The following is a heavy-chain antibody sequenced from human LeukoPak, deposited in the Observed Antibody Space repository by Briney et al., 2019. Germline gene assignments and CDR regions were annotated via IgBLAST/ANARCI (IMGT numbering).Heavy chain of an antibody. CDR2: ISSSSSYI. V-gene: IGHV3-21*01. CDR3: ARDLMVRGVNGYFDY. D-gene: IGHD3-10*01. J-gene: IGHJ4*02. CDR1: GFTFSSYS. Sequence: SGGSLRLSCAASGFTFSSYSMNWVRQAPGKGLEWVSSISSSSSYIYYADSVKGRFTISRDNAKNSLYLQMNSLRAEDTAVYYCARDLMVRGVNGYFDYWGQGTLVTVSS.